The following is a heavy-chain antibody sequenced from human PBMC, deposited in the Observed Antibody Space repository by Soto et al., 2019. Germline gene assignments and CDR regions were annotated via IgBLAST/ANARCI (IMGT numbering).Heavy chain of an antibody. J-gene: IGHJ6*02. CDR3: TSSALIDYYYYYGMDV. Sequence: EVQLVESGGGLVQPGGSLKLSCAASGFTFSGSAMHWVRQASGKGLEWVGRIRSKANSYATAYAASVKGRFTISRDDSKTTAYLQMNSRKTEDTAVYYCTSSALIDYYYYYGMDVWGQGTTVTVSS. V-gene: IGHV3-73*02. CDR1: GFTFSGSA. D-gene: IGHD3-22*01. CDR2: IRSKANSYAT.